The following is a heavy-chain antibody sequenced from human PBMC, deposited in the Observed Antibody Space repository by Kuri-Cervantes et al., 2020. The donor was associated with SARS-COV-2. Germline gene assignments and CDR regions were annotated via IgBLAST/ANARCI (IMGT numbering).Heavy chain of an antibody. V-gene: IGHV4-34*01. J-gene: IGHJ4*02. CDR1: GGSFSGYY. CDR2: INHSGST. Sequence: ESLKISCAVYGGSFSGYYWSRIRQPPGKGLEWIGEINHSGSTNYNPSLKSRVTISVDTSKNQFSLKLSSVTAADTAVYYCAVFVVPAARGFDYWGQGTLVTVSS. D-gene: IGHD2-2*01. CDR3: AVFVVPAARGFDY.